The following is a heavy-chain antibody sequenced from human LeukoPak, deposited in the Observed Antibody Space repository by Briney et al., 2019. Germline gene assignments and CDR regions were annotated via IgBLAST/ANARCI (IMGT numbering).Heavy chain of an antibody. CDR2: ISAYNDNT. J-gene: IGHJ4*02. CDR1: GYTLASYG. D-gene: IGHD6-13*01. CDR3: ARDTARITTPGGPDY. Sequence: ASXKVSCKASGYTLASYGISWVRQAPGQGLEWMGWISAYNDNTKYAQNLQGRVTLTTDTSTSTAYMELRSLTSDDTALYYCARDTARITTPGGPDYWGQGTLVTVSS. V-gene: IGHV1-18*01.